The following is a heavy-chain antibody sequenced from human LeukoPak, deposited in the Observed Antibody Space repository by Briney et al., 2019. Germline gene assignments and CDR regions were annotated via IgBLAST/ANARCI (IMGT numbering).Heavy chain of an antibody. CDR3: TRGTYSSSWREFDY. Sequence: GGSLRLSCTASGFTFGDYAMSWVRQAPGKGLEWVGFIRSKAYGGTTEYAASVKGRFTISRDDSRSIAYLQMNSLKTEDTAVYYCTRGTYSSSWREFDYWGQGTLVTVSS. CDR2: IRSKAYGGTT. V-gene: IGHV3-49*04. J-gene: IGHJ4*02. D-gene: IGHD6-13*01. CDR1: GFTFGDYA.